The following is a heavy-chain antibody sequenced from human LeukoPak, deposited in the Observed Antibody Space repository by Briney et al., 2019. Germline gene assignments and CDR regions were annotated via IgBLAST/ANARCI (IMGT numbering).Heavy chain of an antibody. CDR2: IYTSGST. V-gene: IGHV4-61*02. CDR3: ARIPAAIGIYYYYYMDV. D-gene: IGHD2-2*01. CDR1: GGSISSGSYY. J-gene: IGHJ6*03. Sequence: SQTLSLTCTVSGGSISSGSYYWSWIRQPAGKGLEWIGRIYTSGSTNYNPSLKSRVTISVYTSKNQFSLKLSSVTAADTAVYYCARIPAAIGIYYYYYMDVWGKGTTVTVSS.